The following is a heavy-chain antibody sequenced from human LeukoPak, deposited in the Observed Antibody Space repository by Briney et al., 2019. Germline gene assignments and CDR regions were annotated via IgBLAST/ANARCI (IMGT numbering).Heavy chain of an antibody. CDR2: ISNYGSNT. CDR3: ARDRPNSGTYSDY. J-gene: IGHJ4*02. V-gene: IGHV3-74*01. Sequence: GGPLRLSCAASGFTFSSYWMHWVRQAPGKGLVWVSRISNYGSNTNYADSVKGRFTISRDNAKNTVYLQMNSLRAEDTAVYYCARDRPNSGTYSDYWGQGTLVTVSS. CDR1: GFTFSSYW. D-gene: IGHD1-26*01.